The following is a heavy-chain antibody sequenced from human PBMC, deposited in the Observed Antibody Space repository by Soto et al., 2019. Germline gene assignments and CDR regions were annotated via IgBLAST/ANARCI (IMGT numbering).Heavy chain of an antibody. CDR2: LSDSGART. CDR1: GFTVSSYG. Sequence: EVQLLESGGGLVQPGGSLRLSCAASGFTVSSYGLSWVRQAPGKGLEWISGLSDSGARTTYADSVKGRFTISRDNTNKTLYLQMNSLWDDDTAVYYCAKDSGYDSTDWGQGTLVTVSS. J-gene: IGHJ4*02. V-gene: IGHV3-23*01. CDR3: AKDSGYDSTD. D-gene: IGHD6-13*01.